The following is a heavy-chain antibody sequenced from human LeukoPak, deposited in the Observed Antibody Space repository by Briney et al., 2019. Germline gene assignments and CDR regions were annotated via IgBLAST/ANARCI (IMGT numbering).Heavy chain of an antibody. CDR2: INPTGGST. V-gene: IGHV1-46*01. CDR3: ARVRYYDSSGYPYHTLNWFDP. Sequence: ASVKVSCKASGYTFPSYFMHWVRQAPGQGLEWMGIINPTGGSTTYAQKFQGRVTMTRDTPTSTVYMELSSLRSDDTAVYYCARVRYYDSSGYPYHTLNWFDPWGQGTLVTVSS. J-gene: IGHJ5*02. D-gene: IGHD3-22*01. CDR1: GYTFPSYF.